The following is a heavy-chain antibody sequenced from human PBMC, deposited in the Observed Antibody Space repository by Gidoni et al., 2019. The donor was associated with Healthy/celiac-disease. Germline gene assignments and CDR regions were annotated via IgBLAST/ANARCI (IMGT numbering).Heavy chain of an antibody. CDR3: AREEYSYGSGAFDI. J-gene: IGHJ3*02. D-gene: IGHD5-18*01. Sequence: QVQLQESGPGLVKPSQTLYLTCTVSGGAISSGGYYWSWIRQHPGKCLEWIGYIYYSGSTSSNPSLKSRVTISVDTSKHQFSLKLSSVTAADTAVYYCAREEYSYGSGAFDIWGHGTMVTVSS. CDR2: IYYSGST. CDR1: GGAISSGGYY. V-gene: IGHV4-31*03.